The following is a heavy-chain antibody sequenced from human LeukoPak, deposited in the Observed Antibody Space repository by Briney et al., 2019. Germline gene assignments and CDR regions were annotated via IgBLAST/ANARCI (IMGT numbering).Heavy chain of an antibody. CDR1: GYTFTGYY. J-gene: IGHJ4*02. D-gene: IGHD6-19*01. V-gene: IGHV1-2*02. Sequence: ASVKVSCKASGYTFTGYYMHWVRQAPGQGLEWMGWINPNSGGTNYAQKFQGRVTMTRDTSISTAYMELSRLRSDDTAVYYCARDYPGEHPKYSSGVLWGQGTLVTVSS. CDR2: INPNSGGT. CDR3: ARDYPGEHPKYSSGVL.